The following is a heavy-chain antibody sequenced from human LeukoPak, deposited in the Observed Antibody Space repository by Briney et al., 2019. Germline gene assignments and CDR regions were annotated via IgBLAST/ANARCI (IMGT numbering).Heavy chain of an antibody. CDR1: GFTFSSYA. Sequence: GGSLRLSCSASGFTFSSYAMHWVRQAPGKGLEYVSAISPDGGNTYYADSVKGRFSISRDNSKNTLYLQMNSLRDEDTAVYFCARATTTRTRFDYWGQGTLVTVSS. J-gene: IGHJ4*02. D-gene: IGHD4-17*01. V-gene: IGHV3-64*04. CDR2: ISPDGGNT. CDR3: ARATTTRTRFDY.